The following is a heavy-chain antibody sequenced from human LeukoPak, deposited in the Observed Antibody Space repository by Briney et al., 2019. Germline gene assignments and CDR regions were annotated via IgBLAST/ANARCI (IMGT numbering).Heavy chain of an antibody. CDR1: GFTVSSNS. CDR3: ARAVALGPLAPLGRLTYFDY. J-gene: IGHJ4*02. Sequence: PGGSLRLSCTVSGFTVSSNSMSWVRQAPGKGLEWVSFIYSGTTHYSDSVKGRFTISRDNAKNSLYLQMNSLRAEDTAVYYCARAVALGPLAPLGRLTYFDYWGQGTLVTVSS. D-gene: IGHD2-15*01. V-gene: IGHV3-53*01. CDR2: IYSGTT.